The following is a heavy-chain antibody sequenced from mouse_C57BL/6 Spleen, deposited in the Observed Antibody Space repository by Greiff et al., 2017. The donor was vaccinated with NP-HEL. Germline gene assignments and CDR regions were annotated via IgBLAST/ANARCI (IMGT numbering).Heavy chain of an antibody. Sequence: QVQLQQSGPELVKPGASVKISCKASGYAFSSSWMNWVKQRPGKGLEWIGRIYPGDGDTNYNGKFKGKATLTADKSSSTAYMQLSSLTSEDSAVYFCAEVTTRFAYWGQGTLVTVSA. CDR2: IYPGDGDT. D-gene: IGHD2-2*01. CDR1: GYAFSSSW. J-gene: IGHJ3*01. CDR3: AEVTTRFAY. V-gene: IGHV1-82*01.